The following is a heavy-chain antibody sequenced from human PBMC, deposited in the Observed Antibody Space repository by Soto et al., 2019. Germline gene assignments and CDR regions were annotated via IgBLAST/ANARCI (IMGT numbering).Heavy chain of an antibody. CDR3: ARVSRYCSSTSCTYGMDV. V-gene: IGHV3-11*01. CDR2: ISSSGSTI. CDR1: GFTFSDYY. Sequence: SGGSLRLSCAASGFTFSDYYMSWIRQAPGKGLEWVSYISSSGSTIYYADSVKGRFTISRDNAKNSLYLQMNSLRAEDTAVYYCARVSRYCSSTSCTYGMDVWGQGTTVTVSS. J-gene: IGHJ6*02. D-gene: IGHD2-2*01.